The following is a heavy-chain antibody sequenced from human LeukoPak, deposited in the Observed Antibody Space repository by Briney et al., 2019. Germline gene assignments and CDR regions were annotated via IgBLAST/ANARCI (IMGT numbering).Heavy chain of an antibody. CDR2: IYTSGST. CDR3: ARVSLVRGAPDYYFDY. D-gene: IGHD3-10*01. CDR1: GGSISSSSYY. Sequence: PSETLSLTCTVSGGSISSSSYYWSWIRQPAGKGLEWIGRIYTSGSTNYNPSLKSRVTMSVDTSKNQFSLKLSSVTAADTAVYYCARVSLVRGAPDYYFDYWGQGTLVTVSS. V-gene: IGHV4-61*02. J-gene: IGHJ4*02.